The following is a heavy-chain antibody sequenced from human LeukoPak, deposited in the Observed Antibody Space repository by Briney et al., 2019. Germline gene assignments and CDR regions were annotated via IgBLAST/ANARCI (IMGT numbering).Heavy chain of an antibody. J-gene: IGHJ4*02. CDR3: VRDVWGDRDSYFDY. D-gene: IGHD2-21*01. V-gene: IGHV3-74*01. CDR1: GFTFGSYW. CDR2: VNNDGRST. Sequence: QSGGSLRLSCAASGFTFGSYWMHWVRQAPGEGLVWVSRVNNDGRSTGYGDFVKGRFTISRDNAKNTLFLQINSLRAEDTAIYYCVRDVWGDRDSYFDYWGQGTLVTVSS.